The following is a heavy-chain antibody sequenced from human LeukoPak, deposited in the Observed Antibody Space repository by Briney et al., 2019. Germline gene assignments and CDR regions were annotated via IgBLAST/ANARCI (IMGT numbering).Heavy chain of an antibody. CDR2: INHSGST. D-gene: IGHD1-7*01. V-gene: IGHV4-34*01. CDR1: GGSFSGYY. CDR3: GGRSRSTWNYGRGDY. J-gene: IGHJ4*02. Sequence: SETLSLTCAVYGGSFSGYYWSWIRQPPGKGLEWIGEINHSGSTNYNPSLKSRVTISVDTSKNQFSLKLSSVTAADTAVYYCGGRSRSTWNYGRGDYWGQGTLVTVSS.